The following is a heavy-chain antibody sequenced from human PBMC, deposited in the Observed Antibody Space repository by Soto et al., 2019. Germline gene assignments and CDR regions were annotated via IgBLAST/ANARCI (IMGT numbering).Heavy chain of an antibody. CDR1: GFTFSSYG. CDR2: IWYDGSNK. V-gene: IGHV3-33*01. J-gene: IGHJ4*02. Sequence: GGSLRLSCAASGFTFSSYGMHWVRQAPGKGLEWVAVIWYDGSNKYYADSVKGRFTISRDNSKNTLYLQMNSLRAEDTAVYYWARDSEYSSSSFAYWGQGTLVTVSS. CDR3: ARDSEYSSSSFAY. D-gene: IGHD6-6*01.